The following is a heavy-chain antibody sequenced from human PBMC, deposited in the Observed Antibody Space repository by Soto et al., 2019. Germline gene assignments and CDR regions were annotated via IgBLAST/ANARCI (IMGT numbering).Heavy chain of an antibody. D-gene: IGHD3-22*01. CDR1: GYTFINNA. CDR2: ISTENGNT. V-gene: IGHV1-18*04. Sequence: ASVKVSCKASGYTFINNAITWVRQAPGQGLEWMGWISTENGNTNYAQNLQGRVILTRGRSTNTAYMELRSLRPEDTATYYCARDSSSGTFDNWGQGALVTSPQ. CDR3: ARDSSSGTFDN. J-gene: IGHJ4*02.